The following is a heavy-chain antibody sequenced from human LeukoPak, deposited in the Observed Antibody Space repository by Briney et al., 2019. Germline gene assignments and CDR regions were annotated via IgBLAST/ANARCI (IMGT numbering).Heavy chain of an antibody. CDR2: IYYSGST. D-gene: IGHD2-2*01. CDR1: GGSISSSSYY. CDR3: ARAGYQLLHYYYYYMDV. V-gene: IGHV4-39*07. Sequence: SETLSLTCTVSGGSISSSSYYWGWIRQPPGKGLEWIGRIYYSGSTYYNPSLKSRVTISVDTSKNQFSLKLSSVTAADTAVYYCARAGYQLLHYYYYYMDVWGKGTTVTISS. J-gene: IGHJ6*03.